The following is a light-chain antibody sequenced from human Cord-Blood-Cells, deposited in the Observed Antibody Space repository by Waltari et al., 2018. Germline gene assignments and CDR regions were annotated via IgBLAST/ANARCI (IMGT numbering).Light chain of an antibody. J-gene: IGLJ3*02. V-gene: IGLV2-23*01. CDR3: CSDAGSSTWV. Sequence: QSALTQPASVSGSPGHSITISCTGTSSDVGSYNLVSWYQQHPGKAPKLMIYEGSKRPSGVSNRFSGSKSGNTASLTISGLQAEDEADYYCCSDAGSSTWVFGGGTKLTVL. CDR1: SSDVGSYNL. CDR2: EGS.